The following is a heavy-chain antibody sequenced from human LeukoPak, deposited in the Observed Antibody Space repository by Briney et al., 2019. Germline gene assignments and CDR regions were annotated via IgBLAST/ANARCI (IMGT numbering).Heavy chain of an antibody. Sequence: GGSLRLSCAASGFTFSSYAMHWVRQAPGKGLEWVAVISYDGSNKYYADSVKGRFTISRDNSKNTLYLQMNSLRAEDTAVYYCARTPARMTTVTTDWYFDLWGRGTLVTVSS. V-gene: IGHV3-30*04. CDR2: ISYDGSNK. CDR1: GFTFSSYA. D-gene: IGHD4-17*01. J-gene: IGHJ2*01. CDR3: ARTPARMTTVTTDWYFDL.